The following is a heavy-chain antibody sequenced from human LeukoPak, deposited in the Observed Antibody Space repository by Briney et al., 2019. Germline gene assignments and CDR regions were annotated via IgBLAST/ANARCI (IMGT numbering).Heavy chain of an antibody. V-gene: IGHV1-3*01. CDR1: GYTFTSYA. Sequence: ASVKVSCKASGYTFTSYAMHWVRQAPGQRLEWMGWINAGNGNTKYSQKFQGRVTITRDTSASTAYMELSSLRSEDTAVYYCARGHRGYCSGGSCSERNNWFDPWGQGTLVTVSS. CDR3: ARGHRGYCSGGSCSERNNWFDP. J-gene: IGHJ5*02. D-gene: IGHD2-15*01. CDR2: INAGNGNT.